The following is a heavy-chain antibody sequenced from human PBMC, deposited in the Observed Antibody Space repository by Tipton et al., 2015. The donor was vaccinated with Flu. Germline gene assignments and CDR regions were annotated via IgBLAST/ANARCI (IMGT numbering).Heavy chain of an antibody. CDR2: IWYDGSNK. J-gene: IGHJ3*02. Sequence: SLRLSCAASGFTFSSYGMHWVRQAPGKGLEWVAVIWYDGSNKYYADSVKGRFTISRDNSKNTLYLQMNSLRAEDTAVYYCARDGPFGVVIPFDAFDIWGQGTMVTVSS. CDR1: GFTFSSYG. V-gene: IGHV3-33*08. CDR3: ARDGPFGVVIPFDAFDI. D-gene: IGHD3-3*01.